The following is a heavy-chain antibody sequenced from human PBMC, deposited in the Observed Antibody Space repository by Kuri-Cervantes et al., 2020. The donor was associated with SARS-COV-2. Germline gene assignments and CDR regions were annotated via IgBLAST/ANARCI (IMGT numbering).Heavy chain of an antibody. J-gene: IGHJ4*02. Sequence: SETLSLTCTVSGGSISSSSYYGGWIRQPPGKGLEWIGSIYYSGSTYYNPSLKSRVTISVDTSKNQFSLKLSSVTAADTAVYYCARDPSRGVRWSGYPNYFDYWGQGTLVTVSS. CDR1: GGSISSSSYY. CDR2: IYYSGST. V-gene: IGHV4-39*07. D-gene: IGHD3-3*01. CDR3: ARDPSRGVRWSGYPNYFDY.